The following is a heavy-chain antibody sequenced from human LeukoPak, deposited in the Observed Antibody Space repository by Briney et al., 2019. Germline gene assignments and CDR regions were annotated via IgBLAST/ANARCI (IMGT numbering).Heavy chain of an antibody. CDR2: ISYDGSNK. CDR1: GFTFSSYA. V-gene: IGHV3-30-3*01. CDR3: AREWPNYYYYYGMDV. Sequence: GRPLRLSCAASGFTFSSYAMHWVRQAPGKGLEWVAVISYDGSNKYYADSVKGRFTISRDNSKNTLYLQMNSLRAEDTAVYYCAREWPNYYYYYGMDVWGQGTTVTVSS. J-gene: IGHJ6*02. D-gene: IGHD5-12*01.